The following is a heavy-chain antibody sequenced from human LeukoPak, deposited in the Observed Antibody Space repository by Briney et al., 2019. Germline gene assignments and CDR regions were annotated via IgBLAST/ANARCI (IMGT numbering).Heavy chain of an antibody. Sequence: GASVKVSCKASGYTFTGYYMHWVRQAPGQGLEWMGWINPNSGGTNYAQKFQGRVTMTRDTSISTAYMELSRLRSDDTAVYYCARGPNYYGSGSYLDYWGQGTLVTVSS. CDR3: ARGPNYYGSGSYLDY. D-gene: IGHD3-10*01. V-gene: IGHV1-2*02. CDR2: INPNSGGT. CDR1: GYTFTGYY. J-gene: IGHJ4*02.